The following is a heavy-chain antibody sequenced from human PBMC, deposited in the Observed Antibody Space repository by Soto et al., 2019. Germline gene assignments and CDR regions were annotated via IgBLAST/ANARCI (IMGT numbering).Heavy chain of an antibody. V-gene: IGHV1-69*13. CDR3: ARDSPHIVVGRALDI. CDR1: GGTFSSYA. Sequence: SGKVSCKASGGTFSSYAISWVRQAPGQGLEWMGGIIPIFGTANYAQKFQGRVTITADESTSTAYMELSSLRSEDTAVYYCARDSPHIVVGRALDIWGQGTMVTVSS. CDR2: IIPIFGTA. D-gene: IGHD2-21*01. J-gene: IGHJ3*02.